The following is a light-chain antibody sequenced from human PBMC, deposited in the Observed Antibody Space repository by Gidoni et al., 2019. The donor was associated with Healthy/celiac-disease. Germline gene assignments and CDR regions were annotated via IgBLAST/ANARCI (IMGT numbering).Light chain of an antibody. CDR1: QSISSY. V-gene: IGKV1-39*01. CDR2: AAS. CDR3: QQSYSTPYT. J-gene: IGKJ2*01. Sequence: DIQMTQSPSSLSASVGDRVTITCRASQSISSYLNWYQQKPGKAPNLLIYAASSLQSGVPSRFSGSGSGTDFTLTISSLQPEDFATDYYQQSYSTPYTFXXXTKLEIK.